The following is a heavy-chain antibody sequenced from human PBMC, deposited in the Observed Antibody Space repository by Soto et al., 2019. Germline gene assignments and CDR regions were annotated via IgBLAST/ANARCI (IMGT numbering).Heavy chain of an antibody. J-gene: IGHJ4*02. CDR2: INPNSGGT. V-gene: IGHV1-2*02. Sequence: ASVKVSCKASGYTFTGYYMHWVRQAPGQGLEWMGWINPNSGGTNYAQKFQGRVTMTRDTSISTAYMELSRLRSDGTAVYYCARGYYYDSSGYYYGYYFDYWGQGTLVTVSS. D-gene: IGHD3-22*01. CDR3: ARGYYYDSSGYYYGYYFDY. CDR1: GYTFTGYY.